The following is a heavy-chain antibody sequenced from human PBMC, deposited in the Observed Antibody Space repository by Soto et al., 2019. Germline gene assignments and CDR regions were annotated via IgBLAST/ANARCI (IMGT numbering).Heavy chain of an antibody. V-gene: IGHV1-69*08. Sequence: QVQLVQSGAEVKKPGSSVKVSCQASGGTFGSQSFTWVRQAPGQGLEGMGRIVPILDLINYSQKFQDRLTITADKSTSTAYMELSSLTHDDTALYYCARDAGSGWYNRKWGQGTLVTVSS. CDR3: ARDAGSGWYNRK. CDR2: IVPILDLI. D-gene: IGHD1-20*01. J-gene: IGHJ4*02. CDR1: GGTFGSQS.